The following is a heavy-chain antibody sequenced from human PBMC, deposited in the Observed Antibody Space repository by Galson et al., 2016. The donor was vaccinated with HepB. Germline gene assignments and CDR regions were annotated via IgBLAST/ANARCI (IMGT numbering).Heavy chain of an antibody. CDR3: GRDPHSSGWSGVMGYIDY. J-gene: IGHJ4*02. D-gene: IGHD6-19*01. Sequence: SLRLSCAASGFPFGSDAFHWVRQAPGKGLEWVALLSSDGSHPFSAASVKGRFTISRDNSKNTLFLEMNSLTAADTAVYFCGRDPHSSGWSGVMGYIDYWGQGTLVTVSS. V-gene: IGHV3-30-3*01. CDR1: GFPFGSDA. CDR2: LSSDGSHP.